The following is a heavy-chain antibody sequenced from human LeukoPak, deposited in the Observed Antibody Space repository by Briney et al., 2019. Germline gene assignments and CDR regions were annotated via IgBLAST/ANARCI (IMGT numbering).Heavy chain of an antibody. J-gene: IGHJ4*02. CDR1: GGSISSGDYY. CDR3: ARYSSYDDGYDY. Sequence: KSSETLSLTCTVSGGSISSGDYYWSWIRQPPGKGLEWIGYIYYSGSTYYNPSLKSRVTISVDTSKNQFSLKLSSVTAADTAVYYCARYSSYDDGYDYWGQGTLVTVSS. D-gene: IGHD5-12*01. V-gene: IGHV4-30-4*01. CDR2: IYYSGST.